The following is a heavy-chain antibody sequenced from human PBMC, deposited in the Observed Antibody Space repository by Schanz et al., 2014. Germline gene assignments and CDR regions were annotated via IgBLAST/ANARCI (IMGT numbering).Heavy chain of an antibody. Sequence: QVQLQESGPGLVKPSQTLSLTCTVSGDSISSGGYYWSWIRQHPGKGLEWIGEIYHSGNTNYNASLKSRVTISVDKSKTQFSLKVRSVTAADTAVYYCARDSLRGATGGYGMDVWGQGTTVTVSS. CDR2: IYHSGNT. CDR1: GDSISSGGYY. CDR3: ARDSLRGATGGYGMDV. V-gene: IGHV4-31*03. J-gene: IGHJ6*02. D-gene: IGHD2-8*02.